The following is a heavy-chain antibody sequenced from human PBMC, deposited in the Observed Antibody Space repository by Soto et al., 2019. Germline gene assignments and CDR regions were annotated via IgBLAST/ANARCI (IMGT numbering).Heavy chain of an antibody. CDR1: GYTFIGYY. Sequence: ASVKVSCKASGYTFIGYYIHWVRQAPGQVFEWMGWINPNSGGTNYAQKFQGWVTMTRDTSISTAYMELSRLTSDDTAVYYCARVASNDLYYYYGMDVWGQGTTVTVSS. V-gene: IGHV1-2*04. D-gene: IGHD2-8*01. J-gene: IGHJ6*02. CDR3: ARVASNDLYYYYGMDV. CDR2: INPNSGGT.